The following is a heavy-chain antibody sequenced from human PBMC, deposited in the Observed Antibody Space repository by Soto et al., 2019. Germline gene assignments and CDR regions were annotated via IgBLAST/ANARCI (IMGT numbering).Heavy chain of an antibody. CDR2: VNYSGTA. Sequence: QLQLQESGPGLVKPSETLSLTCTVSGGALNNYYWTWIRHSPGKGLEWIGYVNYSGTADYSPSFQRRFTMSRDISKNDFSLKVPAVTAADTSIYYCARLKLDDSGSYYYNDYWGQGAVVTVSS. J-gene: IGHJ4*02. CDR1: GGALNNYY. D-gene: IGHD3-22*01. CDR3: ARLKLDDSGSYYYNDY. V-gene: IGHV4-59*08.